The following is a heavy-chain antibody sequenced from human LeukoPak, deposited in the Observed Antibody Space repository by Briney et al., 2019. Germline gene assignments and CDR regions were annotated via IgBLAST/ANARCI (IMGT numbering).Heavy chain of an antibody. CDR3: MTRDTSGY. CDR1: GLTLSTYA. CDR2: IDSDGGGT. Sequence: PGGSLRLSCSGSGLTLSTYAMHWVRQAPGKGLEYVPAIDSDGGGTYYAGSVKGRFTISRDKSKNTLYLQMRSLRAEDTAVYYCMTRDTSGYWGQGTLVTVSS. J-gene: IGHJ4*02. D-gene: IGHD3-10*01. V-gene: IGHV3-64D*09.